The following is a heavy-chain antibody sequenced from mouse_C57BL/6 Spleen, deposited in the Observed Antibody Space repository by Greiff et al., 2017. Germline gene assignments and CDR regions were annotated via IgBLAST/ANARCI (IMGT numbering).Heavy chain of an antibody. V-gene: IGHV3-6*01. Sequence: DVQLQESGPGLVKPSQSLSLTCSVTGYSITSGYYWNWIRQFPGNKLEWMGYISYDGSNNYNPSLKNRISITRDTSKNQFFLKLNSVTTEDTATYYCARGELTGTNYWGQGTTLTVSS. J-gene: IGHJ2*01. CDR2: ISYDGSN. D-gene: IGHD4-1*01. CDR1: GYSITSGYY. CDR3: ARGELTGTNY.